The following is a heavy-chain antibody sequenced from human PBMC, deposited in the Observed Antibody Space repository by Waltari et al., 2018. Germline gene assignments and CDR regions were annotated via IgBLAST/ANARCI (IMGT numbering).Heavy chain of an antibody. V-gene: IGHV3-23*01. CDR1: GFTLSGYV. J-gene: IGHJ6*02. CDR2: ISGGGTTT. Sequence: EVQLLESGGGLVQPGGSLRLACSASGFTLSGYVMNWVRQAPGKGLEWVSVISGGGTTTYYADSVRGRFTISRDDSRNTVYLQMNNLRVEDTAIYYCARRILASEYHGMDVWGQGTTVTVSS. CDR3: ARRILASEYHGMDV. D-gene: IGHD2-2*01.